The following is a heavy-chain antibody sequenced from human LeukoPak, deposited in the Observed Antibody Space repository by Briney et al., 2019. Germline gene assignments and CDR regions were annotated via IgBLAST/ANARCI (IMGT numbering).Heavy chain of an antibody. CDR2: IKSEIDGGTT. Sequence: GGSLRLSCAASYFTFTNTWMNWVRQAPGKGLEWVGRIKSEIDGGTTDYAAPVQGRFTISRDDSQATLYLQMNSLKTEDTAVYYCTTGGSVIVAGTRAFDVWGQGTMVTVSS. V-gene: IGHV3-15*07. CDR1: YFTFTNTW. CDR3: TTGGSVIVAGTRAFDV. J-gene: IGHJ3*01. D-gene: IGHD5-12*01.